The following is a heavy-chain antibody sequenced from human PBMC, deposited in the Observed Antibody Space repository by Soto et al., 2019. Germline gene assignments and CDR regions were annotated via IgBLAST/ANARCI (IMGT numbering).Heavy chain of an antibody. CDR3: ARPSSLLWFGDPIGDYFDY. Sequence: PGASVKVSCKASGYTFTSYYMHWVRQAPGQGLEWMGIINPSGGSTSYAQKFQGRVTMTRDTSTSTVYMELSSLRSEDTAVYYCARPSSLLWFGDPIGDYFDYWGQGTLVTVSS. CDR2: INPSGGST. CDR1: GYTFTSYY. D-gene: IGHD3-10*01. J-gene: IGHJ4*02. V-gene: IGHV1-46*01.